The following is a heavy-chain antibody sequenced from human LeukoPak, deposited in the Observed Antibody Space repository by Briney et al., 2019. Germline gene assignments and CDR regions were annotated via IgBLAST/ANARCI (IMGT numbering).Heavy chain of an antibody. J-gene: IGHJ3*02. CDR3: ARASIDSGYVLAFDI. CDR1: GYTFTGHY. V-gene: IGHV1-2*02. D-gene: IGHD5-12*01. CDR2: ISPNSGDT. Sequence: ASVKVSCKASGYTFTGHYMHWVRQAPGQGLEWMGWISPNSGDTDYSQRFQGRVTMTRDTSISTAYMELSRLRSDDTAVYYCARASIDSGYVLAFDIWGQGTMVTVSS.